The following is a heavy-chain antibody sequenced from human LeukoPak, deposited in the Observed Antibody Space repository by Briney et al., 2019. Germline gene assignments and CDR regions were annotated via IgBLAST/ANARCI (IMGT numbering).Heavy chain of an antibody. J-gene: IGHJ5*02. D-gene: IGHD3-22*01. Sequence: PSQTLSLTCTVSGGSISSGGYYWSWIRQPPGKGLEWIGYIYHSGGTYYNPSLKSRVTISVDTSKNQFSLKLSSVTAADTAVYYCASDYYDIGWFDPWGQGTLVTVSS. CDR1: GGSISSGGYY. V-gene: IGHV4-30-2*01. CDR2: IYHSGGT. CDR3: ASDYYDIGWFDP.